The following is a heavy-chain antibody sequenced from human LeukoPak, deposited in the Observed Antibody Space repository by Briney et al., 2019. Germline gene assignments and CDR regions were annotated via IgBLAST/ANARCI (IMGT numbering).Heavy chain of an antibody. D-gene: IGHD3-9*01. CDR1: GASISSYY. CDR3: ARMTGYYDILTGYYNYFDY. V-gene: IGHV4-59*01. J-gene: IGHJ4*02. Sequence: SETLSLTCTVSGASISSYYWSWIRQPPGKGLEWIGYIYYSGSTNYNPSLKSRVTISVDTSKNQFSLKLSSVTAADTAVYYCARMTGYYDILTGYYNYFDYWGQGTLVTVSS. CDR2: IYYSGST.